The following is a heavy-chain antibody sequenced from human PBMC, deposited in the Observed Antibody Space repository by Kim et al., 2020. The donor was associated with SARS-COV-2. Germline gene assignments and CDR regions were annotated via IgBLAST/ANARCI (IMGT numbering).Heavy chain of an antibody. CDR2: IRNKANRYTT. CDR1: GFTFSNHY. J-gene: IGHJ6*02. D-gene: IGHD6-25*01. Sequence: GGSLRLSCAASGFTFSNHYMDWVRQAPGKGLEWVGRIRNKANRYTTEYAASVKNRTIIARDDTKNSVYLHMNSLEIEDADVYYCVRRSPSGIDGLDVWG. CDR3: VRRSPSGIDGLDV. V-gene: IGHV3-72*01.